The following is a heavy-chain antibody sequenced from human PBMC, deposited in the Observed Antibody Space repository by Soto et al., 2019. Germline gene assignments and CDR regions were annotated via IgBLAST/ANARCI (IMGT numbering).Heavy chain of an antibody. CDR2: IYYSGST. CDR3: ARGSRLTRYYDILTGYYSHYFDY. D-gene: IGHD3-9*01. V-gene: IGHV4-59*01. Sequence: SETLSLTCTVSGGSICSYYWSWIRQPPGKGLEWIGYIYYSGSTNYNPSHKSRVTISVDTSKNQFSLKLSSVTAADTAVYYCARGSRLTRYYDILTGYYSHYFDYWGQGTLVTVSS. CDR1: GGSICSYY. J-gene: IGHJ4*02.